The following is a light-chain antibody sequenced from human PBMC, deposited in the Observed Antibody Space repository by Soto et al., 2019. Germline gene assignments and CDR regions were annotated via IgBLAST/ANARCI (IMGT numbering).Light chain of an antibody. Sequence: QSALTQPASVSGSPGQSITISCTGTSSDVSNYIYVSWYQQHPDKAPKLLIFDVTNRPSGVSNRFSGSKSGSTASLTISGLQAEDEADYYCGSYTTGSPASYVFGSGTKLTVL. J-gene: IGLJ1*01. CDR1: SSDVSNYIY. CDR3: GSYTTGSPASYV. V-gene: IGLV2-14*01. CDR2: DVT.